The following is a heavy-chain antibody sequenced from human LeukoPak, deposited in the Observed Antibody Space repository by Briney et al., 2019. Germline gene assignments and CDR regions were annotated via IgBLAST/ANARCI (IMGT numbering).Heavy chain of an antibody. Sequence: VGSLRLSCAASGFTFSNYAMSWVRQALGKGLEWVSAITSTGGSTYYADSVKGRFTLSRDNSKNTLHLQMNSLRAEDTAVYYCARKGYYYDSSAYYSFDYWGRGALVTVSS. D-gene: IGHD3-22*01. CDR3: ARKGYYYDSSAYYSFDY. CDR1: GFTFSNYA. J-gene: IGHJ4*02. V-gene: IGHV3-23*01. CDR2: ITSTGGST.